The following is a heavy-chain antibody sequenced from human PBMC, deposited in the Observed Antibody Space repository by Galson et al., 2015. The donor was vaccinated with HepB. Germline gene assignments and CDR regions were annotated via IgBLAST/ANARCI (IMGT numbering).Heavy chain of an antibody. CDR2: IIPIFGTA. CDR3: ASAGGLRIAHYYYGMDV. V-gene: IGHV1-69*13. CDR1: GGTFSSYA. D-gene: IGHD5-12*01. J-gene: IGHJ6*02. Sequence: SVKVSCKASGGTFSSYAISWVRQAPGQGLEWMGGIIPIFGTANYAQKFQGRVTITADESTSTAYMELSSPRSEDTAVYYCASAGGLRIAHYYYGMDVWGQGTTVTVAS.